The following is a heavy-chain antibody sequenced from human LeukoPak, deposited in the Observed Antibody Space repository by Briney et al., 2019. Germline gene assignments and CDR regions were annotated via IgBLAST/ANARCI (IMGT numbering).Heavy chain of an antibody. CDR3: ARETPRRGETRDGYR. CDR1: GFMFSDYY. D-gene: IGHD5-24*01. J-gene: IGHJ4*02. V-gene: IGHV3-11*04. Sequence: PGGSLRLSCAASGFMFSDYYMSWMRQAPGKGLEWVSYISNSGGSPIYNADSVKGRFTISRDNPKNLLFLQINSLRVEDTAVYYCARETPRRGETRDGYRWGQGTVVTVSS. CDR2: ISNSGGSPI.